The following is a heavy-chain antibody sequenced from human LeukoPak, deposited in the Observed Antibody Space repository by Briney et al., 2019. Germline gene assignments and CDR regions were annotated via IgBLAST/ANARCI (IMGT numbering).Heavy chain of an antibody. Sequence: PEGSLRLSCVASGFTFSGFSMNWVRLAPGKGLELVSYISSSTDPTYYADSVKGRFTISRDNAKSSLYLQMNSLRAEDTALYYCAKDVTMVVGDYFDYWGQGTLATVSS. V-gene: IGHV3-48*04. CDR3: AKDVTMVVGDYFDY. CDR1: GFTFSGFS. CDR2: ISSSTDPT. D-gene: IGHD3-22*01. J-gene: IGHJ4*02.